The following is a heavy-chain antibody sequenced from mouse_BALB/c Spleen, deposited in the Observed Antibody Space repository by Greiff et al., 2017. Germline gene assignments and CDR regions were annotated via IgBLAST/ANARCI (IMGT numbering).Heavy chain of an antibody. J-gene: IGHJ2*01. CDR1: GYSFTDYI. Sequence: EVKLMESGAELVRPGTSVKMSCKASGYSFTDYIMLWVKQSHGKSLEWIGNINPYYGSTSYNLKFKGKATLTVDKSSSTAYMQLNSLTSEDSAVYYCARCPYGSSYGYFDYWGQGTTLTVSS. D-gene: IGHD1-1*01. CDR3: ARCPYGSSYGYFDY. V-gene: IGHV1-39*01. CDR2: INPYYGST.